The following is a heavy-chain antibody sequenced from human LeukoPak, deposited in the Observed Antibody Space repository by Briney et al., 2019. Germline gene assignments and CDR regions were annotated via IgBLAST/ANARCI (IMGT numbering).Heavy chain of an antibody. Sequence: SVKVSCTASGGTFSSYAISWVRQAPGQGLEWMGRIIPILGIANYAQKFQGRVTITADKSTSTAYMELSSLRSEDTAVYYCARVEYYDSSGYYQPDYWGQGTLVTVSS. CDR1: GGTFSSYA. J-gene: IGHJ4*02. D-gene: IGHD3-22*01. CDR2: IIPILGIA. CDR3: ARVEYYDSSGYYQPDY. V-gene: IGHV1-69*04.